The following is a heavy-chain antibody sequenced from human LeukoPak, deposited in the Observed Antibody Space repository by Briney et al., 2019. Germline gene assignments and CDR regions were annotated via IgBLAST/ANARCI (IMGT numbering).Heavy chain of an antibody. CDR2: IYAGDFDT. D-gene: IGHD6-19*01. CDR3: ASTPGGTSGLYN. V-gene: IGHV5-51*01. Sequence: GEALKIPRKNYGHNFTKYWIGWVRQIPGKGLEWMGVIYAGDFDTSYGPSFQGQVSISVEESLNPAYLQWSNLKASDTATYYCASTPGGTSGLYNWGQGTLVTVSS. J-gene: IGHJ4*02. CDR1: GHNFTKYW.